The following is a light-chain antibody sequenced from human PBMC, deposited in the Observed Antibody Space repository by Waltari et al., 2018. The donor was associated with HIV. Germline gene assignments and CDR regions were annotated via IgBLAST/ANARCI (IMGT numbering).Light chain of an antibody. CDR1: QIVFYSSNNKDY. Sequence: IVMTQSPDSLSVSLGGRATINCTSSQIVFYSSNNKDYLAWYQVRPGQPPNLLIYWASTRESGVPDRFSGSGSGTNFTLTITSLQAEDVATYYCHQYFNTPLTFGGGTTVEI. CDR2: WAS. V-gene: IGKV4-1*01. CDR3: HQYFNTPLT. J-gene: IGKJ4*01.